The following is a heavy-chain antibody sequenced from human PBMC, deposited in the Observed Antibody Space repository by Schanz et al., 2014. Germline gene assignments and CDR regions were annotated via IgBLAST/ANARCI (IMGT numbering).Heavy chain of an antibody. CDR3: AKDFFIGVARGVIISHDAIDI. Sequence: DVQLVDSGGGLVQPGGSLRLSCATSGLNFDYYGMNWVRQAPGKGLGWVSAISGSGGSTVYADSVKGRFTISRDNSNNTVFLQMNSLRAEDTAVYYCAKDFFIGVARGVIISHDAIDIWGQGTKVTVSS. D-gene: IGHD3-10*01. J-gene: IGHJ3*02. CDR1: GLNFDYYG. CDR2: ISGSGGST. V-gene: IGHV3-23*04.